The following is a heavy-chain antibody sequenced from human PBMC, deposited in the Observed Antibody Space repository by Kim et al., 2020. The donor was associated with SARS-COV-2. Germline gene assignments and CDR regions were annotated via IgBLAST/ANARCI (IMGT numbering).Heavy chain of an antibody. CDR1: GFTVSSNY. V-gene: IGHV3-53*01. D-gene: IGHD2-21*02. Sequence: GGSLRLSCAASGFTVSSNYMSWVRQAPGKGLEWVSVIYSGGSTYYADSVKGRFTISRDNSKNTLYLQMNSLRAEDTAVYYCARARPAYCGGDCPPLDDVDIWGQGTMVTVSS. CDR2: IYSGGST. J-gene: IGHJ3*02. CDR3: ARARPAYCGGDCPPLDDVDI.